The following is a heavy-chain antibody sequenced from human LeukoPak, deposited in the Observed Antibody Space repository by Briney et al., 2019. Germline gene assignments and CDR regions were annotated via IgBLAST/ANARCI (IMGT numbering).Heavy chain of an antibody. V-gene: IGHV3-21*04. Sequence: PGGSLRLSCAASGFTFSSYSMNWVRQAPGKGLEWVSSISSSSSYIYYADSVKGRFTISRDNSKNTLYLQMNSLRAEGTAVYYCAKLNGWFGELLGHFDYWGQGTLATVSS. CDR3: AKLNGWFGELLGHFDY. CDR2: ISSSSSYI. CDR1: GFTFSSYS. D-gene: IGHD3-10*01. J-gene: IGHJ4*02.